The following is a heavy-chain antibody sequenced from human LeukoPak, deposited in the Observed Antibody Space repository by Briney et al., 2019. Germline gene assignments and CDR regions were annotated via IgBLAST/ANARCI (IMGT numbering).Heavy chain of an antibody. CDR1: GRSINNYY. Sequence: SETLSLTCIVSGRSINNYYWSWIRQPPGKGQEWIGYIYYTGSTNYSPSLKSRVTISADTSKNQFSLKLRSVTAADTAVYFCARHQGHDFYDSSRYDSFDYWGQGTLVTVSS. D-gene: IGHD3-22*01. CDR2: IYYTGST. J-gene: IGHJ4*02. V-gene: IGHV4-59*08. CDR3: ARHQGHDFYDSSRYDSFDY.